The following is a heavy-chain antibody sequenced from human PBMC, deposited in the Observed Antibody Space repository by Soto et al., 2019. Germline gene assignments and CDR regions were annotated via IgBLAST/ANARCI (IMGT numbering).Heavy chain of an antibody. V-gene: IGHV4-61*01. CDR3: AREGYYDSSGYPKHYYGMDV. Sequence: KTSETLSLTCAVSGGSVSSGSYYWSWLRQPPGKGLEWIGYIYYSGSTNYNPSLKSRVTMPVDTSKNQFSLRLSSVTAADAAVYYCAREGYYDSSGYPKHYYGMDVWGQGTTVTVSS. CDR1: GGSVSSGSYY. CDR2: IYYSGST. J-gene: IGHJ6*02. D-gene: IGHD3-22*01.